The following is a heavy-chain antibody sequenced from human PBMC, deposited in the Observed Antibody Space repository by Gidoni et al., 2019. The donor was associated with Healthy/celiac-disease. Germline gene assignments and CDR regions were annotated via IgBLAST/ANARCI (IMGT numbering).Heavy chain of an antibody. V-gene: IGHV3-11*05. J-gene: IGHJ6*02. D-gene: IGHD6-13*01. CDR3: ARYGLAAAGPFYYYYGMDV. Sequence: QVQLVESGGGLVKPGGSLRLSCAAYGFTFVYYYIRWIRQSPGKGLECVSYNSRSSSYTNYADSVKGRCTISRENAKNSLYLQMNSLRAEDTAVYYCARYGLAAAGPFYYYYGMDVWGQGTTVTVSS. CDR2: NSRSSSYT. CDR1: GFTFVYYY.